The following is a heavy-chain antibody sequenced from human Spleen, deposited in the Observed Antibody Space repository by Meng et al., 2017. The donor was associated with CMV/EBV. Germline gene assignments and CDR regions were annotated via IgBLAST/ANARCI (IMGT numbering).Heavy chain of an antibody. CDR3: AREFSGSYYT. Sequence: GESLKISCAASRIYEMNWVRQVPGKGLEWVSSIYSAGSTYYADSVKGRFTISRDKSKNTVYLQMNSLRADDTAVYFCAREFSGSYYTWGQGTLVTVSS. D-gene: IGHD1-26*01. J-gene: IGHJ5*02. CDR2: IYSAGST. V-gene: IGHV3-53*01. CDR1: RIYE.